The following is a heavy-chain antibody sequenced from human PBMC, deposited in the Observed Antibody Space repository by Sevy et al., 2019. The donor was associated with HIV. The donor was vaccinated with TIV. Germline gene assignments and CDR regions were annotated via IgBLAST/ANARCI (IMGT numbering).Heavy chain of an antibody. CDR1: GGSITSLH. Sequence: SETLSLTCTVSGGSITSLHWNWIRQPPGKGLEWIANIYYNGHINYNPSLKSRVTLSLDTSKNQFSLRLSSVTAADTAMYYCAGENAWGRGYSWGQGTRVTVSS. CDR3: AGENAWGRGYS. V-gene: IGHV4-59*08. D-gene: IGHD1-26*01. CDR2: IYYNGHI. J-gene: IGHJ4*02.